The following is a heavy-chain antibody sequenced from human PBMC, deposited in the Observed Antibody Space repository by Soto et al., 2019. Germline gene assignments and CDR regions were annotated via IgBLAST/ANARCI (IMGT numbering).Heavy chain of an antibody. Sequence: ASVKVSCKASGGTFSSYTISWVRQAPGQGLEWMGRIIPILGIANYAQKFQGRVTITADKSTSTAYMELSSLRSEDTAAYYCARDIQDSGSPGWGQGTPVTVSS. CDR3: ARDIQDSGSPG. CDR2: IIPILGIA. V-gene: IGHV1-69*04. D-gene: IGHD1-26*01. CDR1: GGTFSSYT. J-gene: IGHJ4*02.